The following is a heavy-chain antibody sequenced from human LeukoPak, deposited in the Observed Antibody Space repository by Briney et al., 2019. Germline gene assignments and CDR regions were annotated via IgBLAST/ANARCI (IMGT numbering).Heavy chain of an antibody. CDR2: IIPIFGTA. CDR3: ARDNWNGGFDP. J-gene: IGHJ5*02. D-gene: IGHD1-20*01. Sequence: SVKVSCKASGGTLSSYAISLVRQAPGQGLEWMGRIIPIFGTANYAQKFQGRVTITTDESTSTAYMELSSLRSEDTAVYYCARDNWNGGFDPWGQGTLVTVSS. V-gene: IGHV1-69*05. CDR1: GGTLSSYA.